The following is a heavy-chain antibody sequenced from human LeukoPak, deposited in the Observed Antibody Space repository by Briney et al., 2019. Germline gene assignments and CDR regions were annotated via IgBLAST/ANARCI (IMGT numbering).Heavy chain of an antibody. CDR2: IHTSGST. CDR1: GGSISTYY. CDR3: ARGLVGTTGEQNWFDP. V-gene: IGHV4-4*07. Sequence: PSETLSLTCTVSGGSISTYYWSWMRQHAGKGLEWIGRIHTSGSTNYNPSLKSRVTISVDKSKNQFSLKLSSVTAADTAVYYCARGLVGTTGEQNWFDPWGQGTLLTVSS. D-gene: IGHD1-26*01. J-gene: IGHJ5*02.